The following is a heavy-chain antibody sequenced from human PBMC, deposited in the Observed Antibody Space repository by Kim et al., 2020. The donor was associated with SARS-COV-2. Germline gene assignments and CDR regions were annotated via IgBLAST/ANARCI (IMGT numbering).Heavy chain of an antibody. V-gene: IGHV1-69*01. D-gene: IGHD6-13*01. Sequence: FQGRVTITADESTSTAYMELSSLRSEDTAVYYCARVSSGYSSSWANWFDPWGQGTLVTVSS. J-gene: IGHJ5*02. CDR3: ARVSSGYSSSWANWFDP.